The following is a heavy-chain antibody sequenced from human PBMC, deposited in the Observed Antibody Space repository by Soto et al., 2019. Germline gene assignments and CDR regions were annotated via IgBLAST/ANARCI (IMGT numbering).Heavy chain of an antibody. CDR1: GYTFTSFG. V-gene: IGHV1-18*01. Sequence: QVELVQSGPEVKKPGASVKVSCKASGYTFTSFGISWVRQAPGQGLEWMGWISAYNGNTNYAQKPKAKGTMTTHSSTSTAYVERRSTRSEDAAVYCSERGAQNSCSDGRAPVDYWGQGTLVTVSS. D-gene: IGHD2-15*01. CDR2: ISAYNGNT. J-gene: IGHJ4*02. CDR3: ERGAQNSCSDGRAPVDY.